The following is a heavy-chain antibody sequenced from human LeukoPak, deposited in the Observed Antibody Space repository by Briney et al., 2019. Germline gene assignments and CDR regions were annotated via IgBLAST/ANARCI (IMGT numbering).Heavy chain of an antibody. V-gene: IGHV3-21*01. CDR1: GFTFSSYS. J-gene: IGHJ3*02. CDR2: ISSGSAFI. D-gene: IGHD3-16*01. Sequence: GGSLRLSCAASGFTFSSYSMNWVRQAPGKGLEWVSSISSGSAFIYYADSVKGRFTISRDNAKKSLYLQMNSLRAEDTAVYYCARDLAVKGDRDAFDIWGQGTMVTVSP. CDR3: ARDLAVKGDRDAFDI.